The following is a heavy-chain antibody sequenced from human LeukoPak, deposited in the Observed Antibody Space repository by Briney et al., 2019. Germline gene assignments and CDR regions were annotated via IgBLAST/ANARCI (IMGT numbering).Heavy chain of an antibody. J-gene: IGHJ5*02. Sequence: GGSLRLSCSASGFTFSTYAMHWVRQAPGKGLEYVSAISSNGGSTYYADSVKGRFTISRDNSKNMLYLQMSSLRVEDTAVYYCEKDRGSWNYGWFDPWGQGTLVTVSS. CDR1: GFTFSTYA. CDR3: EKDRGSWNYGWFDP. V-gene: IGHV3-64D*06. D-gene: IGHD1-7*01. CDR2: ISSNGGST.